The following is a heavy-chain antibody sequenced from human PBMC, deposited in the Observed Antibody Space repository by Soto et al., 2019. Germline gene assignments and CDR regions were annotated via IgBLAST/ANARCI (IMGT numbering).Heavy chain of an antibody. D-gene: IGHD2-21*01. J-gene: IGHJ4*02. CDR3: AVAPRGERLLDYDY. Sequence: EVQLVESGGGLVQPGGSLRLSCVASGFTVSSKYMSWVRQAPGKGLEWVSVLYSGGSTYYAGSVRDRFTISRDNSTNTLYRQMSSLRVEDTAIYYCAVAPRGERLLDYDYWGRGTLVTVSS. V-gene: IGHV3-66*01. CDR1: GFTVSSKY. CDR2: LYSGGST.